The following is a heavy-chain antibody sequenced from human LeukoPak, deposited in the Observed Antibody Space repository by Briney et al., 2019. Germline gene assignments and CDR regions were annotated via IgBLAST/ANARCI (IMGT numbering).Heavy chain of an antibody. D-gene: IGHD5-24*01. CDR2: IYTSGST. Sequence: SEPLSLTCTVSGGSISSYYWSWLRQPAGKGLEWIGRIYTSGSTNYNPSLKSRVTMSVDTSKNQFSLKLSSVTAADTAVYYCARAHVSSPIYYFDYWGQGTLVTVSS. V-gene: IGHV4-4*07. CDR3: ARAHVSSPIYYFDY. CDR1: GGSISSYY. J-gene: IGHJ4*02.